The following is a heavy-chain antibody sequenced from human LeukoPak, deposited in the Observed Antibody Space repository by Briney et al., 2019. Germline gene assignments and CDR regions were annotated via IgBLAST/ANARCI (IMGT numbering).Heavy chain of an antibody. J-gene: IGHJ6*04. Sequence: PGGSLRLSCAASGFTFSSYEMNWVRQAPGKGLEWVSYISSSGSTIYYADAVKGRFTISRDNDKNSLYLQMNGLRAEDTAVYYCAERGITMIGGVWGKGTTVTISS. V-gene: IGHV3-48*03. D-gene: IGHD3-10*02. CDR1: GFTFSSYE. CDR3: AERGITMIGGV. CDR2: ISSSGSTI.